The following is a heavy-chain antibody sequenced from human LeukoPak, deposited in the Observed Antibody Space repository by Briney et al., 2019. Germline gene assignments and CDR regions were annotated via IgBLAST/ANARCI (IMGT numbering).Heavy chain of an antibody. CDR1: GGSISSYY. V-gene: IGHV4-59*12. CDR2: IYYSGST. CDR3: ARGSHRPLWFGGYYFDY. Sequence: SETLSLTCTVSGGSISSYYWSWIRQPPGKGLEWIGYIYYSGSTNYNPSLKSRVTISVDTSKNQFSLKLSSVTAADTAVYYCARGSHRPLWFGGYYFDYWGQGTLVTVSS. D-gene: IGHD3-10*01. J-gene: IGHJ4*02.